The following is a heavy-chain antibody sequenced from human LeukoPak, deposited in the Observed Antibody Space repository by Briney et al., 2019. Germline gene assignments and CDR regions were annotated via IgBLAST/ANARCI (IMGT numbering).Heavy chain of an antibody. Sequence: ASVTVSCKASGYTFTGYFMHWVRQAPGEGLEWMGLINPNNADTNYAQKFKGRVTMTRDTSINTAYMEVNRLTSDDTAVYYCAREGGDTYGEADYWGLGTLVTVSS. CDR2: INPNNADT. J-gene: IGHJ4*02. D-gene: IGHD5-18*01. CDR1: GYTFTGYF. CDR3: AREGGDTYGEADY. V-gene: IGHV1-2*02.